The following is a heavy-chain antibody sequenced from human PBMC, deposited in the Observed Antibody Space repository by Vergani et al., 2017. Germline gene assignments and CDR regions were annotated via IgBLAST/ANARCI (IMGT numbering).Heavy chain of an antibody. J-gene: IGHJ3*01. Sequence: QITLRESGPTLVKPTQTLTLTCTFSGFSLTTGGEGVGWIRQPPGRALEWLAFVYWNDDERYSPSLKSRVTITKDTSKNEVILTMATMDPVDTATYYCVHXLGYFDWDGAFDVCGPGTMVTVSS. CDR1: GFSLTTGGEG. D-gene: IGHD3-9*01. CDR2: VYWNDDE. V-gene: IGHV2-5*01. CDR3: VHXLGYFDWDGAFDV.